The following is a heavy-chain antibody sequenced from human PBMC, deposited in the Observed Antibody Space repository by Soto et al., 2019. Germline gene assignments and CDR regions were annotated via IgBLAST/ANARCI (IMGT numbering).Heavy chain of an antibody. CDR2: IYYSGST. CDR1: GGSISSYY. D-gene: IGHD2-15*01. CDR3: ARDRADCSGGSCPLSWFDP. V-gene: IGHV4-59*01. J-gene: IGHJ5*02. Sequence: SETLSLTCTVSGGSISSYYWSWIRQPPGKGLEWIGYIYYSGSTNYNPSLKSRVTISVDRSKNQFSLKLSSVTAADTAVYYCARDRADCSGGSCPLSWFDPWGQGTLVTVSS.